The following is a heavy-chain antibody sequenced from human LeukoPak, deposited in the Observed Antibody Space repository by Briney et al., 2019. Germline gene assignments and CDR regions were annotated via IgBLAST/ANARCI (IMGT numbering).Heavy chain of an antibody. D-gene: IGHD5-18*01. CDR3: ARDTVSGYSYDYYYYMDV. Sequence: SQTLSLTCAISGDSVSSNSAAWNWIRQSPARGLEWLGRTYYRSKWYNDYAVSVKSRITINPDTSKNQFSLQLNSVTPEDTAVYYCARDTVSGYSYDYYYYMDVWGKGTTVTVSS. CDR1: GDSVSSNSAA. V-gene: IGHV6-1*01. CDR2: TYYRSKWYN. J-gene: IGHJ6*03.